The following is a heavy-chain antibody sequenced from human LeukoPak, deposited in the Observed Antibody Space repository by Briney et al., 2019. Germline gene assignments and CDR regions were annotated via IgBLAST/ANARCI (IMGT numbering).Heavy chain of an antibody. CDR3: AKGGIAVAGTPIFDY. V-gene: IGHV3-30*02. CDR2: IRCDGSNK. D-gene: IGHD6-19*01. J-gene: IGHJ4*02. CDR1: GFTFSSYG. Sequence: PGGSLRLSCAASGFTFSSYGMHWVRQAPGKGLEWVAFIRCDGSNKYYADSVKGRFTISRDNSKNTLYLQMNSLRAEDTAVYYCAKGGIAVAGTPIFDYWGQGTLVTVSS.